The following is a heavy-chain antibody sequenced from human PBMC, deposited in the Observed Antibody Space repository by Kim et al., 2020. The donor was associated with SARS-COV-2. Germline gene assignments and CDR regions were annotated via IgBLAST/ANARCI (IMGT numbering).Heavy chain of an antibody. CDR3: TTDPTY. J-gene: IGHJ4*02. CDR2: ISSSSSYI. Sequence: GGSLRLSCAASGFTFSSYSMNWVRQAPGKGLEWVSSISSSSSYIYYAASAKGRFTISRDNAKNSLFLQMNSLRAEDTAVYYGTTDPTYWGQGTLVTASS. CDR1: GFTFSSYS. V-gene: IGHV3-21*01. D-gene: IGHD1-1*01.